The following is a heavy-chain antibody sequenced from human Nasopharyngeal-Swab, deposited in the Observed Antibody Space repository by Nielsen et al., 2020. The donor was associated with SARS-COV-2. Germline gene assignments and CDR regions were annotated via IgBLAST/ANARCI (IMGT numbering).Heavy chain of an antibody. CDR3: ARDRRGGYCSSTSCYGNDY. D-gene: IGHD2-2*01. Sequence: WVRQAPGQGLEWMGWISAYNGNTNYAQKLQGRVTMTTDTSTSTAYMELRSLRSDDTAVYYCARDRRGGYCSSTSCYGNDYWGQETLVTVSS. V-gene: IGHV1-18*01. CDR2: ISAYNGNT. J-gene: IGHJ4*02.